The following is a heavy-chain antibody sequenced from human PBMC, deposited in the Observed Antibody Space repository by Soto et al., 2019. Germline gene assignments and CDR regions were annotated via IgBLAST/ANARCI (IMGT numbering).Heavy chain of an antibody. J-gene: IGHJ4*02. V-gene: IGHV5-51*03. D-gene: IGHD2-8*01. Sequence: EVQLVQSGAEVKKPGESLKISCKGSGYSFTSYWIGWVRQMPGKGLEWMGIIYPGDSDTRYSPSFQGQVTISADKSISTAYLQWSSLKASDTAMYYCARIRPSYCTNGVCPTASFDYWGQGTLVTVSS. CDR3: ARIRPSYCTNGVCPTASFDY. CDR1: GYSFTSYW. CDR2: IYPGDSDT.